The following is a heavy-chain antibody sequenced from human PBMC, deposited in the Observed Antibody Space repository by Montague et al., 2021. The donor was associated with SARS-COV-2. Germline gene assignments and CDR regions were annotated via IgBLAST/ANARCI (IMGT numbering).Heavy chain of an antibody. CDR3: ARAPYYGPGKPYQFDY. CDR2: SYHSGTT. CDR1: GYSINSNYY. J-gene: IGHJ4*02. V-gene: IGHV4-38-2*02. Sequence: SETLSLTCTVSGYSINSNYYWGWIRPPPGKGLEWIGCSYHSGTTHYHPSLKSRVTISLDTSNNHFSLQVTSVTAADTAVYYCARAPYYGPGKPYQFDYWGRGTLVTVSS. D-gene: IGHD3-10*01.